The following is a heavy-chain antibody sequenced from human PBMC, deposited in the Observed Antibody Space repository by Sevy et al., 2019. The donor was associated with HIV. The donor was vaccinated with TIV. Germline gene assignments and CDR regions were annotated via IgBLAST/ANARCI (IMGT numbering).Heavy chain of an antibody. V-gene: IGHV3-66*01. CDR1: GFTVSGNY. D-gene: IGHD3-22*01. CDR3: ARAVEDYSDSSAWDWYFYL. J-gene: IGHJ2*01. CDR2: IFSGGNT. Sequence: GGSLRLSCAASGFTVSGNYMSWVRQAPGKGLEWVSGIFSGGNTHFADSVKGRFTISRDNSKNTLSLQMNSLSAEDTAVYYCARAVEDYSDSSAWDWYFYLWGRGTLVTVSS.